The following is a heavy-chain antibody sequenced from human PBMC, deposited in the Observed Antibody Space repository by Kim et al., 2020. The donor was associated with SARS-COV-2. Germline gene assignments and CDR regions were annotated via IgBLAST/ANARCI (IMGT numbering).Heavy chain of an antibody. D-gene: IGHD3-10*01. CDR3: ARDSVVRGVMPPLIDY. Sequence: ASVKVSCKASGYTFTSYGISWVRQAPGQGLEWMGWISAYNGNTNYAQKLQGRVTMTTDTSTSTAYMELRSLRSDDTAVYYCARDSVVRGVMPPLIDYWGQGTLVTVSS. CDR2: ISAYNGNT. V-gene: IGHV1-18*04. CDR1: GYTFTSYG. J-gene: IGHJ4*02.